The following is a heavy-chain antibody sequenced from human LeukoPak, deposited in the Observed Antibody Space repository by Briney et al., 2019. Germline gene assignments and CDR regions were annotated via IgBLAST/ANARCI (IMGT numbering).Heavy chain of an antibody. J-gene: IGHJ4*02. CDR1: GYTFTNYD. CDR3: ARGGGYFDGSGYHWIFDY. D-gene: IGHD3-22*01. CDR2: MNPNSGDT. Sequence: ASVKVSCKASGYTFTNYDINWVRQAPGQGLEWMGWMNPNSGDTGYAQRFQGRVTMTRNTSITTAYMELSSLRSEDTAVYYGARGGGYFDGSGYHWIFDYWGQGALVTVSS. V-gene: IGHV1-8*01.